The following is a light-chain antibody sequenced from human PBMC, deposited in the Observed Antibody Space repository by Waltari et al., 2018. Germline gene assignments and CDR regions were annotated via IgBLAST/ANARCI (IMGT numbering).Light chain of an antibody. CDR1: SSDIGFYNY. CDR3: NSYTGSSSWV. J-gene: IGLJ3*02. V-gene: IGLV2-14*01. CDR2: DVS. Sequence: QSALTQPASVSGSPGQSITISCYGTSSDIGFYNYVSWYQQHTGKAPKLMIYDVSQRPSGVSDRFSGSKSGNTASLTISGLQAEDEADYYCNSYTGSSSWVFGGGTKVTVL.